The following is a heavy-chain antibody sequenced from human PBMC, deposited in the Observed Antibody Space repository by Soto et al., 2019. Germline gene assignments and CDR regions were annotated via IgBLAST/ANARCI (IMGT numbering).Heavy chain of an antibody. Sequence: QVQLRESGPGLVKPSETLSLTCTVSGGSISSYYWSWIRQPPGKGLEWIGYIYYSGSTNYNPSLKSRVTISVDTSKNQFSLKLSSVTAADTAVYYCASSFGVLRFLEWPSYYYGMDVWGQGTTVTVSS. J-gene: IGHJ6*02. CDR2: IYYSGST. D-gene: IGHD3-3*01. CDR1: GGSISSYY. V-gene: IGHV4-59*01. CDR3: ASSFGVLRFLEWPSYYYGMDV.